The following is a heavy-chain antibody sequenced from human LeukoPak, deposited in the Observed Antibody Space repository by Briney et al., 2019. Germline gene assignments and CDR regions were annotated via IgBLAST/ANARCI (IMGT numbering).Heavy chain of an antibody. CDR3: ARAGLSIAAAGTNAFDI. D-gene: IGHD6-13*01. CDR1: GGSIISGGYY. Sequence: SETLSLTCTVSGGSIISGGYYWSWIRQPPGKGLEWIGYIYHSGSTYYNPSLKSRVTISVDRSKNQFSLKLSSVTAADTAVYYCARAGLSIAAAGTNAFDIWGQGTMVTVSS. J-gene: IGHJ3*02. V-gene: IGHV4-30-2*01. CDR2: IYHSGST.